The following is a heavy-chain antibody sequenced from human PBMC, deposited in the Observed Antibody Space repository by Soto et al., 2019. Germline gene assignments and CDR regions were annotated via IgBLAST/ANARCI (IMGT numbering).Heavy chain of an antibody. J-gene: IGHJ5*02. CDR2: ISATGGST. Sequence: EVQLLESGGGLVQPGGSLRLSCAASGFTFTSFAMAWVRQAPGKGLEWVSGISATGGSTHYADSGKGRFTIARDNSRNTVYLQMNSWKAEDTAVYYCAKGGVYCGGDCTRASWGQGTLVTVS. CDR3: AKGGVYCGGDCTRAS. V-gene: IGHV3-23*01. CDR1: GFTFTSFA. D-gene: IGHD2-21*02.